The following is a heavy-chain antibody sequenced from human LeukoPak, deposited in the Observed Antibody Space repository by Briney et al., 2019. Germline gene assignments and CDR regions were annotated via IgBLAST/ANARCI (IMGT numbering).Heavy chain of an antibody. D-gene: IGHD3-10*01. CDR3: ARQDRAMVRGVLFDY. Sequence: PSETLSLTCTVSRGSISSYYWTWIRQPPGKGLEWIGYISYSGSTHYNPSLKSRVTISVDTSKNQFSLKLSSVTAADTAVYYCARQDRAMVRGVLFDYWGQGTLVTVSS. V-gene: IGHV4-59*08. CDR1: RGSISSYY. J-gene: IGHJ4*02. CDR2: ISYSGST.